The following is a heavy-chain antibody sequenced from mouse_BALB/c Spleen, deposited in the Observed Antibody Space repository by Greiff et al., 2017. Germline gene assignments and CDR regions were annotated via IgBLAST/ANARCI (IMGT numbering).Heavy chain of an antibody. V-gene: IGHV1S56*01. D-gene: IGHD2-10*01. CDR3: ARLAYYGNYVDWYFDV. Sequence: QVQLKESGPELVKPGALVKISCKASGYTFTSYDINWVKQRPGQGLEWIGWIYPGDGSTEYNEKFKGKATLTADKSSSTAYMQLSSLTSENSAVYFCARLAYYGNYVDWYFDVWGAGTTVTVSS. CDR2: IYPGDGST. J-gene: IGHJ1*01. CDR1: GYTFTSYD.